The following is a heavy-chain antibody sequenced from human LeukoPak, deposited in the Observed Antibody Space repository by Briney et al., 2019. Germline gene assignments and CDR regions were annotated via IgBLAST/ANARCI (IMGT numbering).Heavy chain of an antibody. CDR1: GYTFTSYD. CDR3: ARGGVIIAAHDNWFDP. V-gene: IGHV1-8*03. Sequence: ASVKVSCKASGYTFTSYDINWVRQATGQGLEWMGWMSPNSGNTGYAQKFQGRVTITRNTSISTAYMELSSLRSEDTAVYYCARGGVIIAAHDNWFDPWGQGTLVTVSS. D-gene: IGHD6-6*01. J-gene: IGHJ5*02. CDR2: MSPNSGNT.